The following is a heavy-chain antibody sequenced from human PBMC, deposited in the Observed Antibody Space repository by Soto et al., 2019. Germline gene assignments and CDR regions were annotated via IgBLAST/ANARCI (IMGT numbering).Heavy chain of an antibody. CDR2: IWYDGSNK. Sequence: GGSLRLSCAASGFTFSSYGMHWVRQAPGKGLEWVAVIWYDGSNKYYADSVKGRFTISRDNSKNTLYLQMNSLRAEDTAVYYCARDPTRRLHRWLQFWPPDYWGQGTLVTVSS. J-gene: IGHJ4*02. D-gene: IGHD5-12*01. CDR1: GFTFSSYG. V-gene: IGHV3-33*01. CDR3: ARDPTRRLHRWLQFWPPDY.